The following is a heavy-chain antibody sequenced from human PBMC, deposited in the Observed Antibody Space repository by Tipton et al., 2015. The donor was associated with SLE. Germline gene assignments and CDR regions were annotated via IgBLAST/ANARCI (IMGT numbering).Heavy chain of an antibody. Sequence: SLRLSCAASGFIFESHAMTWVRQAPGKGLEWVSTVYCGGRTYYGDSVKGRFTLSRDNSKNTLYLQMNSLRAEDTAVYYCAKDTLGYCTGGVCFIFDYWGQGTLVTVSS. D-gene: IGHD2-8*02. V-gene: IGHV3-23*03. J-gene: IGHJ4*02. CDR2: VYCGGRT. CDR3: AKDTLGYCTGGVCFIFDY. CDR1: GFIFESHA.